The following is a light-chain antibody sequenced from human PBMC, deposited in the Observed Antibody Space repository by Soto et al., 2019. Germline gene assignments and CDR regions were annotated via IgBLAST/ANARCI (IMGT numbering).Light chain of an antibody. J-gene: IGLJ2*01. CDR1: SSNIGNNY. V-gene: IGLV1-51*01. CDR2: DNN. CDR3: GTWDSSLSVVV. Sequence: QSVLTQPPSVSAAPGQKVTISCSGSSSNIGNNYVSWYQQLPGTAPKLLISDNNKRPSGIPDRFSGSKSGTSATLGITGLQTGDEADYYCGTWDSSLSVVVFGGGTKLTLL.